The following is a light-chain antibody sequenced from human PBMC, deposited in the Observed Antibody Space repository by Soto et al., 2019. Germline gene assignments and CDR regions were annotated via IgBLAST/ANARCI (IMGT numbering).Light chain of an antibody. Sequence: DIQMTQSPSTLSASVGDIVTIICRASQSISSWLAWYQQKPGKAPKLLIYKASSLESGVPSRFSGSGSGTEFTLTISSLQPDDFATYYCQQYNSYSTFGQGTKVDIK. CDR2: KAS. V-gene: IGKV1-5*03. CDR1: QSISSW. J-gene: IGKJ1*01. CDR3: QQYNSYST.